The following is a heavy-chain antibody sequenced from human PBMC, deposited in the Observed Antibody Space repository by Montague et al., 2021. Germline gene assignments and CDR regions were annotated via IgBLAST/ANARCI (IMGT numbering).Heavy chain of an antibody. J-gene: IGHJ4*02. CDR3: ANARVAVAGAEDY. CDR2: ITASGATT. V-gene: IGHV3-23*01. Sequence: SLRLSCAASGFTFRSYAMSWVRQSAGKGLEWVSTITASGATTYYEDSVKGRFTISRDNPKNTLYLQMNSLRAEDTAIYFCANARVAVAGAEDYWGQGALVTVSS. D-gene: IGHD6-19*01. CDR1: GFTFRSYA.